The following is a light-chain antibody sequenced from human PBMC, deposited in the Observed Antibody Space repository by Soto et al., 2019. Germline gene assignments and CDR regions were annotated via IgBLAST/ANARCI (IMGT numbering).Light chain of an antibody. V-gene: IGKV3-11*01. CDR2: DAS. CDR3: QQRTNWPLT. Sequence: EFVLTQSPATLSLSPGERATLSCRASQSVRSYLAWYQQKPGQAPRLLIYDASNRATGIPARFSGSGSGTDFTLTISSLEPEDFAVYHCQQRTNWPLTFGGGTKVEIK. CDR1: QSVRSY. J-gene: IGKJ4*01.